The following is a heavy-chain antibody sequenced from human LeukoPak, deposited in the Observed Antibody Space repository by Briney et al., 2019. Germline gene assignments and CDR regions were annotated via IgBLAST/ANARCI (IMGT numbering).Heavy chain of an antibody. CDR2: INHSGST. D-gene: IGHD2-2*01. V-gene: IGHV4-34*01. CDR1: GGSFSGYY. Sequence: SETLSLTCAVYGGSFSGYYWSWIRQPPGKGLEWIGEINHSGSTNYNPSLKSRVTTSVDTSKNQFSLKLSSVTAADTAVYYCARAHPGGPADIVVVPAALNFDYWGQGTLVTVSS. CDR3: ARAHPGGPADIVVVPAALNFDY. J-gene: IGHJ4*02.